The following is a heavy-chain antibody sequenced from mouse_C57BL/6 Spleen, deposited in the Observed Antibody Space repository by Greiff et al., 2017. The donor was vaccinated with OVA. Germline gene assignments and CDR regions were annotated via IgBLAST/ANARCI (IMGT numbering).Heavy chain of an antibody. J-gene: IGHJ4*01. CDR3: ARNGSSFYYAMDD. Sequence: QVQLQQPGAELVMPGASVKLSCKASGYTFTSYWMHWVKQRPGQGLEWIGEIDPSDSYTNYNQKFKGKSTLTVDKSSSTAYMQLSSLTSEDSAVYYCARNGSSFYYAMDDWGKGTSVTVSS. CDR2: IDPSDSYT. CDR1: GYTFTSYW. V-gene: IGHV1-69*01. D-gene: IGHD1-1*01.